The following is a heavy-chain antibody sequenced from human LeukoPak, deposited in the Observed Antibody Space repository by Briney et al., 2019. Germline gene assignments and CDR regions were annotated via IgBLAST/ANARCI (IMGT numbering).Heavy chain of an antibody. Sequence: GESLKISCAASGFTFSSYWMSWVRQAPGKGLEWVANIKQDGSEKYYVDSVKGRFTISRDNAKNSLYLQMNSLRAEDTAVYYCAREPYINWEFDYWGQGTLVTVSS. V-gene: IGHV3-7*01. J-gene: IGHJ4*02. D-gene: IGHD7-27*01. CDR1: GFTFSSYW. CDR2: IKQDGSEK. CDR3: AREPYINWEFDY.